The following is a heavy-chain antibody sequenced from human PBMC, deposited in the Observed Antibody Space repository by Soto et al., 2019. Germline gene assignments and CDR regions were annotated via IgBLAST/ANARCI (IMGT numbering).Heavy chain of an antibody. V-gene: IGHV4-59*01. Sequence: SETLSLTCPVSGGTLSSYYWSWIRQPPGKGLEWIGHIYYNGNTNYNPSLKSRVTILEDTSKNQFSLKLSSVTAADTAVYYCARVPGPWGQGTLVTVSS. J-gene: IGHJ5*02. CDR1: GGTLSSYY. CDR2: IYYNGNT. CDR3: ARVPGP.